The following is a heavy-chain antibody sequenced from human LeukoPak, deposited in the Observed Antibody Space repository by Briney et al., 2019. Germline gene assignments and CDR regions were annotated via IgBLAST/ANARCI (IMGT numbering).Heavy chain of an antibody. V-gene: IGHV4-39*01. J-gene: IGHJ4*02. Sequence: SETLSLTCTVSGVSISSCNHYWGWIRQPPGKGLEWVVSIYYSGSTYHNPSLNSRVTISVDTSKNSFSLKLSSVAAAATAVYYCARHRGYYGSGSKVDYWGQGTLVTVSS. D-gene: IGHD3-10*01. CDR2: IYYSGST. CDR3: ARHRGYYGSGSKVDY. CDR1: GVSISSCNHY.